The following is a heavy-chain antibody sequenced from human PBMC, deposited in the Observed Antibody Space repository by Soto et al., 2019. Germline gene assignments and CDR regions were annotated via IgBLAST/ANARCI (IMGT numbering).Heavy chain of an antibody. CDR1: GFTFSSYI. J-gene: IGHJ4*02. D-gene: IGHD3-22*01. CDR3: ARDGDSSGSTY. Sequence: VQLVESGGGLVKPGGSLRLSCAGSGFTFSSYIMNWVRQAPGQGLEWMGGIIPIFGTANYAQKFQGRVTITADESTSTAYMELSSLRSEDTAVYYCARDGDSSGSTYWGQGTLVTVSS. V-gene: IGHV1-69*01. CDR2: IIPIFGTA.